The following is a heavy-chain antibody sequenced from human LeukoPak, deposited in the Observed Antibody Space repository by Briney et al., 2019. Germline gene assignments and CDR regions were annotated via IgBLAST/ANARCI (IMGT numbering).Heavy chain of an antibody. D-gene: IGHD5-12*01. Sequence: SVKVSCKASGGTFSSYAISWVRQAPGQGLEWMGGIIPIFGTANYAQKFQGRVTITTDESTSTAYMELSSLRSEATAVYYCACESSAYPRYSGYDRGYYYYYMDVWGKGTTVTVSS. CDR3: ACESSAYPRYSGYDRGYYYYYMDV. V-gene: IGHV1-69*05. CDR2: IIPIFGTA. CDR1: GGTFSSYA. J-gene: IGHJ6*03.